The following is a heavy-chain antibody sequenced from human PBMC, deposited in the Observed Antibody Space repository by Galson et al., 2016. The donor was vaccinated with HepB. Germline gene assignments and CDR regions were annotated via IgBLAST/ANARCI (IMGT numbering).Heavy chain of an antibody. CDR1: GFTFSTYN. D-gene: IGHD4-17*01. J-gene: IGHJ6*02. V-gene: IGHV3-48*02. Sequence: SLRLSCAASGFTFSTYNMNWVRQAPGKGLEWVSYISTSSSTIYYADSVKGRFTISRDNAKNSLYLQLNSLRDEDTAVYYCARDKNDSGDYEFYYGLDVWGQGATVTVSS. CDR2: ISTSSSTI. CDR3: ARDKNDSGDYEFYYGLDV.